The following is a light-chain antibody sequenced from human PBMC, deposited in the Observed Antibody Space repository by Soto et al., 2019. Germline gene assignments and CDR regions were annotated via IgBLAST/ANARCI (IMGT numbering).Light chain of an antibody. CDR2: AAS. V-gene: IGKV1-27*01. CDR1: QGINNS. Sequence: DIQMTQSPSSLSASVGDRVTITCRASQGINNSLAWYQQKPWKVPKLMIYAASTLQSRVPSRFSGSGSGTDFTLTTSNLQPEDVATYYWQRYNSAPWTFGQGTKVEIK. CDR3: QRYNSAPWT. J-gene: IGKJ1*01.